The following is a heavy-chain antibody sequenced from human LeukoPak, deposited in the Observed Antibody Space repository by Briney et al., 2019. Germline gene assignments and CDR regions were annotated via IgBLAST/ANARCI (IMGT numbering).Heavy chain of an antibody. D-gene: IGHD6-13*01. V-gene: IGHV4-59*01. J-gene: IGHJ2*01. CDR2: IYYSGST. Sequence: SETLSLTCTVSGGSINNYYWSWIRQPPGKGLEWIGYIYYSGSTNCNPSLKSRVTISVDTSKNQFSLKLSSVTAADTAVYYCARGWGYFDLWGRGTLVTVSS. CDR1: GGSINNYY. CDR3: ARGWGYFDL.